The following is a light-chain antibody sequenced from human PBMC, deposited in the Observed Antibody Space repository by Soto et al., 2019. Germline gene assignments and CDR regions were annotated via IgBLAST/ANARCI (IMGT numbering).Light chain of an antibody. CDR2: GAS. CDR1: QSVSSNY. J-gene: IGKJ4*01. CDR3: HQYGISP. V-gene: IGKV3-20*01. Sequence: EIVLTQSPGTPSLSPGERATLSCRASQSVSSNYLAWYQQKPGQAPRLLIYGASSRATGIPDRFSGSGSGTDVTLTICRLEPEDFAVYYCHQYGISPFGGGTKVDIK.